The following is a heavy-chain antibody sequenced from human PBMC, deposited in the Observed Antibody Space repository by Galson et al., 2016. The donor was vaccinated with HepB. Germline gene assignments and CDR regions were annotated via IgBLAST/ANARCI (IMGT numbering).Heavy chain of an antibody. D-gene: IGHD2/OR15-2a*01. V-gene: IGHV3-30*18. J-gene: IGHJ4*02. CDR1: GFLFRSYG. CDR2: DSMDGRRK. Sequence: SGFLFRSYGMHWVRQAPGKGLEWVAADSMDGRRKFYSDSVKGRFTISRDNSNNMLFLQMSSLRPDDTAVYYCAKRHEYCPPVGCSVDYWGQGTLVFVSS. CDR3: AKRHEYCPPVGCSVDY.